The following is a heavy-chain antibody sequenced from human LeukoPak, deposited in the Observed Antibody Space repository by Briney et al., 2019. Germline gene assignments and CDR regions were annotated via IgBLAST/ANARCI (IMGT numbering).Heavy chain of an antibody. V-gene: IGHV3-23*01. J-gene: IGHJ4*02. D-gene: IGHD2-15*01. CDR3: AKDRTPDGFYSIDY. Sequence: GGSLRLSCTASGFTFSTYAMNWVRQAPGKGLEWVSVVTGNSGLIDYADSVRGRFTISRDNARNTLYLQMTTLRAEGTAIYFCAKDRTPDGFYSIDYWGQGVLVTVSS. CDR2: VTGNSGLI. CDR1: GFTFSTYA.